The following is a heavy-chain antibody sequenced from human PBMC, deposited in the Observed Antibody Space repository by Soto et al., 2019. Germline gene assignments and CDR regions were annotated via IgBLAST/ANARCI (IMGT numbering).Heavy chain of an antibody. J-gene: IGHJ3*02. CDR3: ARTRQQLVLAFDI. V-gene: IGHV1-2*02. CDR1: GHTFTGYY. CDR2: INTNSGGT. Sequence: ASVKVSCKASGHTFTGYYMHWVRQAPGQGLEWMGWINTNSGGTNYEQKFQGRVTMTRDTSISTAYMELSRLRSDDTAVYYCARTRQQLVLAFDIWGQGTMVTVSS. D-gene: IGHD6-13*01.